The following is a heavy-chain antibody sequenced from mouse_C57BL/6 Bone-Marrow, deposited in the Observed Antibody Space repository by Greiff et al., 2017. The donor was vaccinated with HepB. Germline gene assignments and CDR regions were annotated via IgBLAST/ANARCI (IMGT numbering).Heavy chain of an antibody. J-gene: IGHJ3*01. D-gene: IGHD2-4*01. CDR3: AREDYYDY. V-gene: IGHV1-19*01. Sequence: EVQLQQSGPVLVQPGASVKMSCKASGYTFTDYYMHWVQQCHGKSLEWIGVINPYNGGTSYNQKFKGKATLTVDKSSSTAYMVLNSLTSEDSAVYYCAREDYYDYGGQGTLVTVSA. CDR1: GYTFTDYY. CDR2: INPYNGGT.